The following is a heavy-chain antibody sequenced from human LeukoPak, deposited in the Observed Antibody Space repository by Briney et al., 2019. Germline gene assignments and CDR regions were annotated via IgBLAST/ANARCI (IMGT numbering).Heavy chain of an antibody. J-gene: IGHJ4*02. CDR1: GFTFSSYA. CDR3: ARLGYSSGSDY. D-gene: IGHD6-19*01. Sequence: GGSLRLSCAASGFTFSSYAMTWVRQAPGKGLEWVSGISGSGGSTYYADSVKGRFTISRDNSKNTLYLQMNSLRAEDTAVYYCARLGYSSGSDYWGQGTLVTVSS. CDR2: ISGSGGST. V-gene: IGHV3-23*01.